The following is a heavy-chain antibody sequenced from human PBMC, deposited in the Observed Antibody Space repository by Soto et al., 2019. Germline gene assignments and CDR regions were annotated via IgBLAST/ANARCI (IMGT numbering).Heavy chain of an antibody. CDR2: IRKKTDSSTT. Sequence: EVQLVESGGGLVQPGGSLRLSCAASGFTFSDYTMDWVRQAPGKGLEWVARIRKKTDSSTTEYAASVRGRYAISRDDSENSLKMQMNSLKTEDTAVYYCARRDVAKGSWDYWGQGTLVTVSS. CDR1: GFTFSDYT. CDR3: ARRDVAKGSWDY. V-gene: IGHV3-72*01. J-gene: IGHJ4*02.